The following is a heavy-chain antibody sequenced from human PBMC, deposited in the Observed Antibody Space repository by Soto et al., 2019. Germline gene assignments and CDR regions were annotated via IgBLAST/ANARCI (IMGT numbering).Heavy chain of an antibody. D-gene: IGHD6-13*01. CDR2: INAGNGNT. CDR1: GYTFTSYA. V-gene: IGHV1-3*01. Sequence: QVQLVQSGAEVKKPGASVKVSCKASGYTFTSYAMHWVRQAPGQRLEWMGWINAGNGNTKYSQKFQGRVTITRDTSASTAYMALSSLRSEDTAVYYCATGPHSSSFPYYFDYWGQGTLVTVSS. CDR3: ATGPHSSSFPYYFDY. J-gene: IGHJ4*02.